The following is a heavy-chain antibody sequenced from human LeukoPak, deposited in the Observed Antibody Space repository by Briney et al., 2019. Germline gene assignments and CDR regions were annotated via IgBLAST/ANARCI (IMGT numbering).Heavy chain of an antibody. CDR1: GDSISSSNYY. CDR3: ASYGEYFDY. Sequence: SETLSLTCTVSGDSISSSNYYWGWIRQPPGKGLEWIGSFYYSGSTYYNPSLKSRVTISVDTSKNQFSLRLSSVAAADTAVYYCASYGEYFDYWRQGTLVTVSS. CDR2: FYYSGST. D-gene: IGHD4-17*01. J-gene: IGHJ4*02. V-gene: IGHV4-39*01.